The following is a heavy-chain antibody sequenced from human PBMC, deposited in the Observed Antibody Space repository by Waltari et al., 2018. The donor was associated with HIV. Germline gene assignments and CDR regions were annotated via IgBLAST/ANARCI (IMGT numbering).Heavy chain of an antibody. V-gene: IGHV3-33*08. J-gene: IGHJ6*02. CDR2: IWYDASNK. D-gene: IGHD5-12*01. Sequence: QVQLVESGGGVVQPGRSLRLSCAASGFTFSSYGMPWVRPAPGKGLEWVAIIWYDASNKYYADSVKGRFTISRDNSKNTLYLQMNSLRAEDTAVYYCAREGNVDIVATMDYYGMDVWGQGTTVTVSS. CDR3: AREGNVDIVATMDYYGMDV. CDR1: GFTFSSYG.